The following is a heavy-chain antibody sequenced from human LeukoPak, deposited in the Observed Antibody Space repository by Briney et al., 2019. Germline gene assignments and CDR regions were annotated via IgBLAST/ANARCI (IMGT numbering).Heavy chain of an antibody. D-gene: IGHD3-3*01. CDR2: IYYSGTT. CDR3: AREMLNGSGYFDY. CDR1: GGSISNTSYY. J-gene: IGHJ4*02. V-gene: IGHV4-39*07. Sequence: SETLSLTCTVSGGSISNTSYYWGWIRQPPGKGLEWIGSIYYSGTTYYNPSLKSRVTISVDTSKNQFSPKLSSVTAADTAFYYCAREMLNGSGYFDYWGQGTLVTVSS.